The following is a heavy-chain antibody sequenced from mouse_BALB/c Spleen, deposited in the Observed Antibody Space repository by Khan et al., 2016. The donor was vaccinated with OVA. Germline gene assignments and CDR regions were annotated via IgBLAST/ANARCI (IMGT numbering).Heavy chain of an antibody. Sequence: QVQLKESGPGLVAPSQSLSITCTVSGFSLTTYGVHWVRQPPGKGLEWLVVIWSDGSTNYNSVLKSRLSISKDNSKIQVFLKMNSLQTDDTAMYYCARWFDGYSSLYAMDYWGQGTSVTVSS. J-gene: IGHJ4*01. CDR2: IWSDGST. D-gene: IGHD2-3*01. CDR1: GFSLTTYG. V-gene: IGHV2-6*02. CDR3: ARWFDGYSSLYAMDY.